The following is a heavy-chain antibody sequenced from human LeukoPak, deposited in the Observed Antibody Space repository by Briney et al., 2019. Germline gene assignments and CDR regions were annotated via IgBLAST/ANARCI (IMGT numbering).Heavy chain of an antibody. Sequence: GWSLRLAWAVSGITLSNYGMSWVRQAPGKGLEWVAGISDSGGSTNYADSVKGRFTISRDNPKNTLYLQMNSLRAEDTAVYFCAKRGIVIRAVIIVGFHKEAYYFDYWGQGALVTVSS. CDR3: AKRGIVIRAVIIVGFHKEAYYFDY. J-gene: IGHJ4*02. CDR1: GITLSNYG. V-gene: IGHV3-23*01. CDR2: ISDSGGST. D-gene: IGHD3-10*01.